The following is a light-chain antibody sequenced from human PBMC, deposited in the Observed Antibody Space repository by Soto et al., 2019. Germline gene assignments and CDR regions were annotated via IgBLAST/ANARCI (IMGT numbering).Light chain of an antibody. CDR2: GAS. Sequence: EIVLTQSPGTLSLSPGERVTLSCRASESFSSSYLAWYQQKPGQAPRLLIYGASIRATGIPDRFSGRGSGTDFTLTISRLEPEDFAVYYCQQRSNWLLTFGGGTKVDIK. CDR1: ESFSSSY. CDR3: QQRSNWLLT. J-gene: IGKJ4*01. V-gene: IGKV3D-20*02.